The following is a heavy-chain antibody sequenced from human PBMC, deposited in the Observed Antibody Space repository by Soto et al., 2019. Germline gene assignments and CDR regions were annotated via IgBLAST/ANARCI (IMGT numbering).Heavy chain of an antibody. V-gene: IGHV5-51*01. CDR3: ARPAHLIYYYDSSGYYYDYYYYGMDV. CDR2: IYPGYSGT. D-gene: IGHD3-22*01. Sequence: GESLKISCKGSGYSFTSYWIGWVRQVPGKGLEWMGIIYPGYSGTRYSPSFQGQVTISADKSISTAYLQWSSLKASDTAMYYCARPAHLIYYYDSSGYYYDYYYYGMDVWGQGTTVTVSS. J-gene: IGHJ6*02. CDR1: GYSFTSYW.